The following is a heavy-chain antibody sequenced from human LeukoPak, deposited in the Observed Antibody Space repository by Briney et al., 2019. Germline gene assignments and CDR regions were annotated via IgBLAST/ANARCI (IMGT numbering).Heavy chain of an antibody. V-gene: IGHV3-21*01. CDR1: GFTFSSHS. D-gene: IGHD5-18*01. Sequence: GGSLRLSCAASGFTFSSHSMNWVRQAPGKGLEWVSSISSSSSYIYYADSVKGRFTISRDNAKNSLYLQMNSLRAEDTAVYYCAREIQLFNDAFDIWGQGTMVTVSS. CDR3: AREIQLFNDAFDI. J-gene: IGHJ3*02. CDR2: ISSSSSYI.